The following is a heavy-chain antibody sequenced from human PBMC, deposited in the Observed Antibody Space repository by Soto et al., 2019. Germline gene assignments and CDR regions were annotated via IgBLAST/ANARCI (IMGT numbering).Heavy chain of an antibody. CDR3: AKDGVPLAYYYDSSGYYYFNWFDP. J-gene: IGHJ5*02. Sequence: PGGSLRLSCAASGFTFSSYAMSWVRQAPGKGLEWVSAISGSGGSTYYADSVKGRFTISRDNSKNTLYLQMNSLRAEDTAVYYCAKDGVPLAYYYDSSGYYYFNWFDPWGQGTLVTVSS. CDR2: ISGSGGST. V-gene: IGHV3-23*01. CDR1: GFTFSSYA. D-gene: IGHD3-22*01.